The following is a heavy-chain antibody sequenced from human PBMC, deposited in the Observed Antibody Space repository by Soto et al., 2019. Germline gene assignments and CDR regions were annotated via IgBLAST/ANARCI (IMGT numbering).Heavy chain of an antibody. CDR2: ISHKSSAI. Sequence: EVQLVESGGGLVQPGGSLRLSCAASGFTFSNYAMNWVRQAPGKGLEWGSYISHKSSAIYHADSVKGRVTISRDNAKNALYLQMNSRRDEDTAVYDWARDPYPATTETIMDYWGQGTLVTVSS. CDR3: ARDPYPATTETIMDY. J-gene: IGHJ4*02. D-gene: IGHD4-17*01. CDR1: GFTFSNYA. V-gene: IGHV3-48*02.